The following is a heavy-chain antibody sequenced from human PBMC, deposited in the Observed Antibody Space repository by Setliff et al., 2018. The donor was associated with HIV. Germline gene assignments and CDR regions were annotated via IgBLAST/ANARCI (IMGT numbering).Heavy chain of an antibody. CDR3: AREGWSDHYYYYMYV. Sequence: SETLSLTCSVSGGSISSYYWNWIRQPAGKGLEWIGRIFSSGTTNYNPSLQSRITMSVDTSKNQFSLKLNSVTAADTAVYYCAREGWSDHYYYYMYVWDKGTTVTVSS. CDR2: IFSSGTT. J-gene: IGHJ6*03. V-gene: IGHV4-4*07. D-gene: IGHD2-15*01. CDR1: GGSISSYY.